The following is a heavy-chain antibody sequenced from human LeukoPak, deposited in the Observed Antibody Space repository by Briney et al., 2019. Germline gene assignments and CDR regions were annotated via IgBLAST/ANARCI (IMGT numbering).Heavy chain of an antibody. V-gene: IGHV1-2*06. D-gene: IGHD2-15*01. CDR3: ARDPQEYCGGGSCYLYYFDY. J-gene: IGHJ4*02. Sequence: ASVKVSCKASGYTFTGYYMHWVRQAPGQGLEWMGRINPNSGGTNYAQKFQGRVTMTRDTSISTAYMELSRLRSDDTAVYYCARDPQEYCGGGSCYLYYFDYWGQGTLVTVSS. CDR2: INPNSGGT. CDR1: GYTFTGYY.